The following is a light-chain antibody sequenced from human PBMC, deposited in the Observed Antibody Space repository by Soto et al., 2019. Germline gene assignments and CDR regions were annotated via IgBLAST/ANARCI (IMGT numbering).Light chain of an antibody. CDR2: GAS. V-gene: IGKV3-20*01. J-gene: IGKJ1*01. CDR1: QSVRSN. Sequence: EIVMTQSPGTLSVSPGERATLSCRASQSVRSNLAWYQQKPGQAPRLVIYGASTRATGVPARFSGSGSGTDFTLTISRLEPEDFAVYYCQQYGSSLRTFGQGTKVDI. CDR3: QQYGSSLRT.